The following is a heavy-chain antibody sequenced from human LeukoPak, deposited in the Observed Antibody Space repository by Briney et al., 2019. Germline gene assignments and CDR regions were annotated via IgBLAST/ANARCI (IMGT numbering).Heavy chain of an antibody. D-gene: IGHD3-10*01. CDR3: AKRDPYGSGSYFRS. J-gene: IGHJ5*02. V-gene: IGHV1-69*05. CDR1: GGTFSSYA. Sequence: SVKVSCKASGGTFSSYAFSWVRQAPGQGLEWMGGIIPIFGTARSAQKFQGRVTITTDESTSTVYMEMSSLRSEDTAVYYCAKRDPYGSGSYFRSWGQGTLVTVSS. CDR2: IIPIFGTA.